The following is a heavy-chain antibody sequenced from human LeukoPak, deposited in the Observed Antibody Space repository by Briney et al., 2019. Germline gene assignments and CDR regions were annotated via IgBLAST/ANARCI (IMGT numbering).Heavy chain of an antibody. CDR2: IYYSGST. D-gene: IGHD2-2*01. CDR1: GGSISSYY. CDR3: ARDLGYCSSGSCYAWFDP. Sequence: PSETLSLTCTVSGGSISSYYWSWIRQPPGKGLEWIGYIYYSGSTNYNPSLKSRVTISVDTSKNQLSLKLNSVTAADTAVYYCARDLGYCSSGSCYAWFDPWGQGTLVTVSS. V-gene: IGHV4-59*01. J-gene: IGHJ5*02.